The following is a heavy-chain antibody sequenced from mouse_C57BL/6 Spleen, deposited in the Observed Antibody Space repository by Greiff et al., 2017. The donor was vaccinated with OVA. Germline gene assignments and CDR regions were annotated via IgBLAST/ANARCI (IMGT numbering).Heavy chain of an antibody. V-gene: IGHV2-9*01. Sequence: VMLVESGPGLVAPSQSLSITCTVSGFSLTSYGVDWVRQPPGKGLEWLGGIWGGGSTNYNSALMSRLSISKDNSKSQVFLKMNSLQTDDTAMYYCAKHEDYYGSSYVGAMDYWGQGTSVTVSS. J-gene: IGHJ4*01. CDR1: GFSLTSYG. D-gene: IGHD1-1*01. CDR3: AKHEDYYGSSYVGAMDY. CDR2: IWGGGST.